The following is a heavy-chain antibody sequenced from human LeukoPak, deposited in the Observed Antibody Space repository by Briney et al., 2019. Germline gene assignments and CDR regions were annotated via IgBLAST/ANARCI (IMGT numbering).Heavy chain of an antibody. CDR3: ASDPGYYYDSSGYYTPFDY. V-gene: IGHV3-20*04. CDR1: GFTSDDYG. Sequence: GGSLRLSCAASGFTSDDYGMSWVRQAPGKGLEWVSGINWNGGSRGYADSVKGRFTTSRDNGKISLYLQMNSLRAEDTALYYCASDPGYYYDSSGYYTPFDYWGQGTLVTVSS. CDR2: INWNGGSR. J-gene: IGHJ4*02. D-gene: IGHD3-22*01.